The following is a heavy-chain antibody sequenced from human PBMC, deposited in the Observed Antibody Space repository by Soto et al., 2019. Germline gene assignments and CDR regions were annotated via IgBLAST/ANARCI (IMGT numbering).Heavy chain of an antibody. CDR1: GGTFSSYA. J-gene: IGHJ5*02. Sequence: ASVKVSCKASGGTFSSYAISWVRQAPGQGLEWMGGIIPIFGTANYAQKFQGRVTITADKSTSAAYMELSSLRSEDTAVYYFASDYYYDSSGYYFRWFGPWGQGTLVTVSS. V-gene: IGHV1-69*06. D-gene: IGHD3-22*01. CDR2: IIPIFGTA. CDR3: ASDYYYDSSGYYFRWFGP.